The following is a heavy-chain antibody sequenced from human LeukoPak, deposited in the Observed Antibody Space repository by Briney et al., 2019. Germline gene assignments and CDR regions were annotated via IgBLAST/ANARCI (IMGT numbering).Heavy chain of an antibody. CDR1: GFTFSMSA. D-gene: IGHD3-3*01. V-gene: IGHV3-30*02. J-gene: IGHJ4*02. CDR3: AKVRSVFGANCFDY. CDR2: KEKDGRTE. Sequence: PGGSLRLSCVGSGFTFSMSAMHWVRQAPGKGLEWVASKEKDGRTEYNADSVKGRFTISRDNSANTLYLELDSLTVEDTAVYYRAKVRSVFGANCFDYWGQGTLVTVSS.